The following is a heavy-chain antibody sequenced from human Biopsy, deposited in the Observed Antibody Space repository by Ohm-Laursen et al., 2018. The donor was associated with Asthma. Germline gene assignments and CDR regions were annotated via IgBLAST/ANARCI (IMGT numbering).Heavy chain of an antibody. Sequence: SQTLSLTCRVSGGYTGSSDHHWAWIRQAPGKGLEWIGFVFWGGSTHYSRSLERRVSISIDTATNEFSMKLWSVTPADTAVYFCARAVSYGDIYFGIDVWGPGNTVVVS. J-gene: IGHJ6*02. CDR3: ARAVSYGDIYFGIDV. CDR1: GGYTGSSDHH. D-gene: IGHD4-17*01. CDR2: VFWGGST. V-gene: IGHV4-30-4*01.